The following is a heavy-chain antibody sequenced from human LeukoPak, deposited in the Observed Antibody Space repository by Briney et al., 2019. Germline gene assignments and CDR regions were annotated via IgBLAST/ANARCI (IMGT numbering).Heavy chain of an antibody. V-gene: IGHV4-39*02. CDR2: IYYSGST. J-gene: IGHJ4*02. Sequence: SETLSLTCTVSGGSISSSSYYWGWIRQPPGKGLEWIGSIYYSGSTYYNPSLKSRVTISVDTSKNQFSLKLSSVTAADTAVYYCARDGGERYYYDSSGYYFYYFDYWGQGTLVTVSS. CDR3: ARDGGERYYYDSSGYYFYYFDY. D-gene: IGHD3-22*01. CDR1: GGSISSSSYY.